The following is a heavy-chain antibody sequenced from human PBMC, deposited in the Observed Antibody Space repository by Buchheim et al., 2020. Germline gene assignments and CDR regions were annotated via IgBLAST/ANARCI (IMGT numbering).Heavy chain of an antibody. CDR1: GYTFTSYY. V-gene: IGHV1-46*03. CDR3: ARGTQSQQLVSGGGFDP. CDR2: INPSGGST. D-gene: IGHD6-13*01. J-gene: IGHJ5*02. Sequence: QVQLVQSGAEVKKPGASVKVSRKASGYTFTSYYMHWVRQAPGQGLEWMGIINPSGGSTSYAQKFQGRVTMTRDTSTSTVYMELSSLRSEDTAVYYCARGTQSQQLVSGGGFDPWGQGTL.